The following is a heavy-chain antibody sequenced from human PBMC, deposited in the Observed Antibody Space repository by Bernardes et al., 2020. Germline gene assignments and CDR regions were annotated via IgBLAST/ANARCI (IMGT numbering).Heavy chain of an antibody. CDR1: GFRFDSHS. V-gene: IGHV3-21*01. CDR3: ARGDYSNFNWFDP. Sequence: GGSLRLSCAASGFRFDSHSMNWVRQAPGKGLEWVSTISSAGTYIYYADSVRGRFTISRDNANNSLYLQMRSLRAEDTAVYFCARGDYSNFNWFDPWGQGTLVTVSS. D-gene: IGHD4-4*01. CDR2: ISSAGTYI. J-gene: IGHJ5*02.